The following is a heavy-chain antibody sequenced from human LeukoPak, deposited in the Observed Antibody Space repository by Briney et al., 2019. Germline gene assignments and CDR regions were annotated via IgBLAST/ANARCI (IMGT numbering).Heavy chain of an antibody. CDR2: INNDGGST. D-gene: IGHD5-18*01. CDR1: GFTFSGYA. V-gene: IGHV3-64D*09. CDR3: VKASGYRYGSYYFDY. Sequence: GGSLRLSCSASGFTFSGYAMQWVRQAPGRGLEYDSGINNDGGSTNYADSLKGRFTISRDNSKNTLFLQMSSLRAEDTAIYYCVKASGYRYGSYYFDYWGQGALVTVSS. J-gene: IGHJ4*02.